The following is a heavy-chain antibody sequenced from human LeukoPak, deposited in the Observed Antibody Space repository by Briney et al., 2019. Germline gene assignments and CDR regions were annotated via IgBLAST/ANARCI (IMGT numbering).Heavy chain of an antibody. CDR2: IYPGDSDT. D-gene: IGHD4-23*01. CDR1: GYSFTSYW. V-gene: IGHV5-51*01. Sequence: GESLKISCKGSGYSFTSYWIGWVRQMPGKGLEWVAIIYPGDSDTRYSPSFQGQVTISADKSISTAYLQWSSLKASDTAMYYCARRVSTVVLLSDAFDIWGQGTMVTVSS. CDR3: ARRVSTVVLLSDAFDI. J-gene: IGHJ3*02.